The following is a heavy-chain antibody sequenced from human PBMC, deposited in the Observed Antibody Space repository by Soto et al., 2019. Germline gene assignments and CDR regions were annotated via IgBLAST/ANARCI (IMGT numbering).Heavy chain of an antibody. CDR3: AKDRRGSGWHEFDC. CDR2: ITADGGGT. J-gene: IGHJ4*02. V-gene: IGHV3-23*01. Sequence: PGGSLRLSCTASGFTFSSYIMNWARQAPGKGLEWISTITADGGGTFYADSVKGRFTTSRDNSKNTLYLQMDNLRAEDTALYYCAKDRRGSGWHEFDCWGQGPQVTVYS. D-gene: IGHD6-19*01. CDR1: GFTFSSYI.